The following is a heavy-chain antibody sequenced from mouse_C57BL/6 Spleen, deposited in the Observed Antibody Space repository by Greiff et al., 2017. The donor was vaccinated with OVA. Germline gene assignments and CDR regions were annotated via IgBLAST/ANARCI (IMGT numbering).Heavy chain of an antibody. J-gene: IGHJ2*01. CDR3: TLEYSNYEGFDY. Sequence: EVQGVESGGGLVQPGGSMKLSCAASGFTFSDAWMDWVRQSPEKGLEWVAEIRNKANNHATYYAESVKGRFTISRDDSKSSVYLQMNSLRAEDTGIYYCTLEYSNYEGFDYWGQGTTLTVSS. CDR1: GFTFSDAW. V-gene: IGHV6-6*01. CDR2: IRNKANNHAT. D-gene: IGHD2-5*01.